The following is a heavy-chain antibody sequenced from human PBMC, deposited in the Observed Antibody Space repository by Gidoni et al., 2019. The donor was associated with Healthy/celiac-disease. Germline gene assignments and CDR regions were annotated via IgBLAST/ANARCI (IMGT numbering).Heavy chain of an antibody. CDR1: GGSISSSSYY. D-gene: IGHD4-17*01. J-gene: IGHJ5*02. V-gene: IGHV4-39*07. CDR2: IYYSGST. Sequence: GGSISSSSYYWGWIRQPPGKGLEWIGSIYYSGSTYYNPSLKSRVTISVDTSKNQFSLKLSSVTAADTAVYYCARDSPQVTTIGIDPWGQGTLVTVSS. CDR3: ARDSPQVTTIGIDP.